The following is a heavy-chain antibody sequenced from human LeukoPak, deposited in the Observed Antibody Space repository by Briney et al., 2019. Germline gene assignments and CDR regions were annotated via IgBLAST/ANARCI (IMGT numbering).Heavy chain of an antibody. V-gene: IGHV4-34*01. CDR2: INHSGST. J-gene: IGHJ4*02. CDR1: GGSFSGYY. Sequence: PSETLALTCAVYGGSFSGYYWSWIRQPPGKGLEWIGEINHSGSTNYNPSLKSRVTISVDTSKNQFSLKLNSVTAADTAVYYCARDYDFWSGFPPLFDYWGQGTLVTVSS. CDR3: ARDYDFWSGFPPLFDY. D-gene: IGHD3-3*01.